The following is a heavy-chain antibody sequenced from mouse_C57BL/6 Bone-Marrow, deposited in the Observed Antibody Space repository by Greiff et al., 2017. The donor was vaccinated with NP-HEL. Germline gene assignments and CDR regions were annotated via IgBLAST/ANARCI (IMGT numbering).Heavy chain of an antibody. CDR1: GFTFSSYA. CDR3: AREFTTVVAPRGYAMDY. CDR2: ISDGGSYT. J-gene: IGHJ4*01. V-gene: IGHV5-4*01. Sequence: EVKVVESGGGLVKPGGSLKLSCAASGFTFSSYAMSWVRQTPEKRLEWVATISDGGSYTYYPDNVKGRFTISRDNAKNNLYLQMSHLKSEDTAMYYCAREFTTVVAPRGYAMDYWGQGTSVTVSS. D-gene: IGHD1-1*01.